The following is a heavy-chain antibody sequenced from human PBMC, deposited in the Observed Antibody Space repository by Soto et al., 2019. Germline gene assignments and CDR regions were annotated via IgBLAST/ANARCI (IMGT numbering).Heavy chain of an antibody. Sequence: GGSLRLSCAASGFTFISYSMNWVLQAPGKGLEWVSYISSSSSTIYYADSVKGRFTISRDNAKNSLYLQMNSLRDEDTAVYYCARDEYYYDSSGSQSLDYWGQGTLVTVSS. V-gene: IGHV3-48*02. CDR1: GFTFISYS. CDR2: ISSSSSTI. CDR3: ARDEYYYDSSGSQSLDY. J-gene: IGHJ4*02. D-gene: IGHD3-22*01.